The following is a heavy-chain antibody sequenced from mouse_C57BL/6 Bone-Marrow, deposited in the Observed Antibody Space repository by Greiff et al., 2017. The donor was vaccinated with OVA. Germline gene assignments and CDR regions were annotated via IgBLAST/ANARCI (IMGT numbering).Heavy chain of an antibody. CDR2: IYPRSGNT. J-gene: IGHJ2*01. CDR1: GYTFTSYG. V-gene: IGHV1-81*01. D-gene: IGHD1-1*01. CDR3: ARYGYYGSSYGDY. Sequence: VMLVESGAELARPGASVKLSCKASGYTFTSYGISWVKQRTGQGLEWIGEIYPRSGNTYYNEKFKGKATLTADKSSSTAYMELRSLTSEDSAVYFCARYGYYGSSYGDYWGQGTTLTVSS.